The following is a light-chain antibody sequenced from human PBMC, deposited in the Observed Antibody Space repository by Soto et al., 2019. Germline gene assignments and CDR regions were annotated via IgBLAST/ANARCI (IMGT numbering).Light chain of an antibody. CDR2: GAS. Sequence: PGQRVTLSCRASRGVSSCYLTWYQQKPDQAPRLLIYGASTRATSMPARFSGSGSGADFTLTISSLQPEDFAVYYCQQDYNLPQTFGQGTKVEIK. CDR3: QQDYNLPQT. V-gene: IGKV3D-7*01. CDR1: RGVSSCY. J-gene: IGKJ1*01.